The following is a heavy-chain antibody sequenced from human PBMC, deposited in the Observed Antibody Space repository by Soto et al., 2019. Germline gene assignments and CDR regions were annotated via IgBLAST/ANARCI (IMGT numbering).Heavy chain of an antibody. D-gene: IGHD3-22*01. J-gene: IGHJ4*02. Sequence: SETLSLTCPVSGESISRGSYYWSWIRQHPGKGLEWIGYIYSTESTNYNPSLKSRLTISVDMSASQFSLKLSSVTVADTAVYYCARSDSSGKTRYYFDHWGQGTLVTVSS. CDR1: GESISRGSYY. CDR2: IYSTEST. V-gene: IGHV4-31*03. CDR3: ARSDSSGKTRYYFDH.